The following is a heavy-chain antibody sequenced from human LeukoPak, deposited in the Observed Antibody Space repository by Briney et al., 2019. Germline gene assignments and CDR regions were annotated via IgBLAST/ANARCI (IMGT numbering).Heavy chain of an antibody. D-gene: IGHD4-17*01. CDR2: IQYSGRT. J-gene: IGHJ4*02. CDR1: GGSISSNW. CDR3: ARDESDFGKVAY. Sequence: PSETLSLTCAVSGGSISSNWWSWVRQPPGKGLEWIGEIQYSGRTNYNPSLKSRVTISVDKSKKQFSLNLYSVTAADTAMYYCARDESDFGKVAYWGQGTLVIVSS. V-gene: IGHV4-4*02.